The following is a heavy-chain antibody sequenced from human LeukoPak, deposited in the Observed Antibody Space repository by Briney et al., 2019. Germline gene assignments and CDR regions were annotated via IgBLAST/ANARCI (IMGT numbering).Heavy chain of an antibody. J-gene: IGHJ4*02. CDR1: GGTFSSYV. CDR2: IILIFGTA. V-gene: IGHV1-69*05. D-gene: IGHD6-19*01. Sequence: ASVTVSCKASGGTFSSYVISWVRQAPGQGLEWMGGIILIFGTANYAQKFQGRVTITRDTSASTAYMELSSLRSEDTAVYYCARDLSIAVAGFDYWGQGTLVTVSS. CDR3: ARDLSIAVAGFDY.